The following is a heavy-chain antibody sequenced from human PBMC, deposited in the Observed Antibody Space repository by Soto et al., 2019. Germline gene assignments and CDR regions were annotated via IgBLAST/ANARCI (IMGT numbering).Heavy chain of an antibody. CDR1: GYTFTNYA. Sequence: QVKLVQSGAEVKKPGASVKVSRKASGYTFTNYAMHWVRQAPGQRLEWMGWINAGNGNTKYSQKFQGRVTITRDTPASTAYMELSSRRSEDTAVYYCARGPLLWGDVWGQGTTVTVSS. CDR2: INAGNGNT. V-gene: IGHV1-3*01. J-gene: IGHJ6*02. CDR3: ARGPLLWGDV. D-gene: IGHD3-10*01.